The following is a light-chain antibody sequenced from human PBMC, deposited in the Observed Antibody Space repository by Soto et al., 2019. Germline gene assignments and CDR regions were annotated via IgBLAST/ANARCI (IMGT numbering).Light chain of an antibody. V-gene: IGKV3-15*01. Sequence: EIVMTQSPATLSVSPGERATLSCRASQSVGGNLAWYQQKHGQPPRLLIYAASSRPTGIPARFSGSGSGTEFTLTISSMQSEDFEVYYCQQYNNWPPWTFGQGTKVEIK. J-gene: IGKJ1*01. CDR3: QQYNNWPPWT. CDR1: QSVGGN. CDR2: AAS.